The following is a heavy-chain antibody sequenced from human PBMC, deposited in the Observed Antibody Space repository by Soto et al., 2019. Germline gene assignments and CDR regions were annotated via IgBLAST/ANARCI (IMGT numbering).Heavy chain of an antibody. J-gene: IGHJ4*02. CDR2: LRYDGSNK. V-gene: IGHV3-33*01. CDR3: ARDGVGATTFCGYFDY. D-gene: IGHD1-26*01. CDR1: GFRFSGFG. Sequence: QVQLVESGGGVVQPGRSLRLSCAASGFRFSGFGMHWVRQAPGKGLEWVAILRYDGSNKYYADSVKGRFTISRDNSQNTLYLQMDSLRVEDTAVYYCARDGVGATTFCGYFDYRGQGILVTVSS.